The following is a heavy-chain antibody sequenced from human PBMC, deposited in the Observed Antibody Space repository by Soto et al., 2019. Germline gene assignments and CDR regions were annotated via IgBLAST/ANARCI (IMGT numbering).Heavy chain of an antibody. CDR1: GFTFSAYD. V-gene: IGHV3-13*01. CDR2: IVNGDDT. D-gene: IGHD6-19*01. Sequence: EVQLVESGGGLVQPGGSLRLSCAASGFTFSAYDMHWVRQTTGKGLEWVSGIVNGDDTYYAASVKGRFTISRDNANKYLYLQMDSLTAGDTAAYYCARERPVPGTWYFDLWGRGTLVTVSS. CDR3: ARERPVPGTWYFDL. J-gene: IGHJ2*01.